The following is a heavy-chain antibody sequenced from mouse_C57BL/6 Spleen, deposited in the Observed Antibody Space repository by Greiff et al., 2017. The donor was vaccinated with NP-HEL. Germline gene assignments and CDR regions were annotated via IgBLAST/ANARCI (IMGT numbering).Heavy chain of an antibody. CDR2: IDPENGDT. CDR1: GFNIKDDY. CDR3: TTGGTGPCAY. V-gene: IGHV14-4*01. J-gene: IGHJ3*01. D-gene: IGHD4-1*01. Sequence: EVQLQQSGAELVRPGASVKLSCTASGFNIKDDYMHWVKQRPEQGLEWIGWIDPENGDTEYASKFQGKATITADTSSNTAYLQLSSLTSEDTAVYYCTTGGTGPCAYWGQGTLVTVSA.